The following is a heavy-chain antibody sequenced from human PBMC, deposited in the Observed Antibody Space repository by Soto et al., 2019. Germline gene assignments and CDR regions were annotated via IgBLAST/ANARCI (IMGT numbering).Heavy chain of an antibody. CDR1: GYTFTSYA. CDR3: ARDISVVPAAIEVFA. V-gene: IGHV1-3*01. J-gene: IGHJ4*02. D-gene: IGHD2-2*01. Sequence: ASVKVSCKASGYTFTSYAMHWVRQAPGQRLEWMGWINAGNGNTKYSQKFQGRVTITRDTSASTAYMELSSLRSEDTAVYYCARDISVVPAAIEVFAWGQGTLVTVSS. CDR2: INAGNGNT.